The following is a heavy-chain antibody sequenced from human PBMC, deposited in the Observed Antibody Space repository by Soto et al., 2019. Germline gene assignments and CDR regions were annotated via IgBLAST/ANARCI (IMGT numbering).Heavy chain of an antibody. J-gene: IGHJ4*02. CDR2: IHDTGRT. D-gene: IGHD3-16*02. V-gene: IGHV4-4*07. CDR3: ARESVSGTYRFDS. CDR1: GDSISTFY. Sequence: PSETLSLTCTVSGDSISTFYWSWIRQPAGERLEWIGRIHDTGRTNYNPSLKSRVTMSVDTSKNQFSLRVNSVTAADTAVYYCARESVSGTYRFDSWGQGTLVTVSS.